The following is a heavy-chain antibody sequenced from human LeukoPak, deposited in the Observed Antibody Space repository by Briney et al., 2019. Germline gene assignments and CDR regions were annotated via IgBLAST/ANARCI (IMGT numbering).Heavy chain of an antibody. D-gene: IGHD4-17*01. Sequence: GASVKVSCKASGYTFTSYAMHWVRQAPGQRLEWMGWINAGNGDTKYSQKFQGRVTITRDTSASTAYMELSSLRSEDTAVYYCARTVTTGHNWFDPWGQGTLVTVSS. CDR3: ARTVTTGHNWFDP. CDR1: GYTFTSYA. CDR2: INAGNGDT. V-gene: IGHV1-3*01. J-gene: IGHJ5*02.